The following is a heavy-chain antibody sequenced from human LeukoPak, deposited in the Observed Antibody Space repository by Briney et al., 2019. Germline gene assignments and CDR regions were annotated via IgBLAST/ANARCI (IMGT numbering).Heavy chain of an antibody. V-gene: IGHV3-48*03. J-gene: IGHJ5*02. CDR1: GFTFSSYE. Sequence: GGSLRLSCAASGFTFSSYEMNWVRQAPGKGLEWVSYISSSGSTIYYADSVKGRFTISRDNAKNSLYLQMNSLRAEDTAVYYCARGSSGIAASVYSWFDPWGQGTLVTVSS. D-gene: IGHD6-13*01. CDR3: ARGSSGIAASVYSWFDP. CDR2: ISSSGSTI.